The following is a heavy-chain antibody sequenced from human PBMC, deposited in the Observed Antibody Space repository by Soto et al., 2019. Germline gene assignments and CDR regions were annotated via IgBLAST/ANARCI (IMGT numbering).Heavy chain of an antibody. J-gene: IGHJ4*02. CDR1: GGSISSGGYY. D-gene: IGHD3-22*01. Sequence: KSSETLSLTCTVSGGSISSGGYYWSWIRQHPGKGLEWIGYIYYSGSTYYNPSLKSRVTISVDTSKNQFSLKLSSVTAADTAVYYCARVTDYYDSSGLGILDYWGQGTLVTVSS. V-gene: IGHV4-31*03. CDR3: ARVTDYYDSSGLGILDY. CDR2: IYYSGST.